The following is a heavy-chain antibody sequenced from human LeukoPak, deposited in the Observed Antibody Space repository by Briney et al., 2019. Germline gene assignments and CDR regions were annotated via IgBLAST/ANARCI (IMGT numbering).Heavy chain of an antibody. J-gene: IGHJ6*02. D-gene: IGHD2-2*02. CDR2: IYYSGST. CDR3: ARDVGYCSSTSCYNYYYYGMDV. V-gene: IGHV4-59*01. Sequence: SETLSLTCTVSGGSISSYYWSWIGQPPGKGLEWIGYIYYSGSTNYNPSLKSRVTISVDTSKNQFSLKLSSVTAADTAVYYCARDVGYCSSTSCYNYYYYGMDVWGQGTTVTVSS. CDR1: GGSISSYY.